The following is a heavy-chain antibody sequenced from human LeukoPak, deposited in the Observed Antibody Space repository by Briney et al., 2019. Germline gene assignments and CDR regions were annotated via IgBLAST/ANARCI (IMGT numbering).Heavy chain of an antibody. CDR1: GGSISSGSYY. D-gene: IGHD2-15*01. V-gene: IGHV4-61*02. CDR2: IYTSGST. Sequence: SETLSLTCTVSGGSISSGSYYWSWIRRPAGKGLEWIGRIYTSGSTNYNPSLKSRVTISVDTSKNQFSLKLSSVTAADTAVYYCAREGAGGSCSGGSCYSETGFDPWGQGTLVTVSS. J-gene: IGHJ5*02. CDR3: AREGAGGSCSGGSCYSETGFDP.